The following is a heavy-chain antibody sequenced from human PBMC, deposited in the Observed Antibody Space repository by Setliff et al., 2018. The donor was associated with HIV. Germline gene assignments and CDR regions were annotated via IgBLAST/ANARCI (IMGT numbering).Heavy chain of an antibody. J-gene: IGHJ5*01. CDR3: ARGGAVSADFDS. Sequence: PSETLSLTCTVSGQFISDDYYWGWIRQPPGKGLEWIGSIYYDGRTFYKPSLKSRLTISVDTSKNQFSLSLNSVTAADTAVYFCARGGAVSADFDSWGQGTLVTVSS. D-gene: IGHD3-16*01. V-gene: IGHV4-38-2*02. CDR1: GQFISDDYY. CDR2: IYYDGRT.